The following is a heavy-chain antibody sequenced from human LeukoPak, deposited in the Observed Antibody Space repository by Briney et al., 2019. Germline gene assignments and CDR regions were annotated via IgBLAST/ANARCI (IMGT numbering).Heavy chain of an antibody. CDR1: GFTFSSYG. CDR2: ISGSGGST. D-gene: IGHD5-18*01. CDR3: ARVLRRWIQLWDRQFWFDP. V-gene: IGHV3-23*01. J-gene: IGHJ5*02. Sequence: GGSLRLSCAASGFTFSSYGMSWVRQAPGKGLEWVSAISGSGGSTYYADSVKGRFTISRDNSKNTLYLQMDSLRAEDTAVYYCARVLRRWIQLWDRQFWFDPWGQGTLVTVSS.